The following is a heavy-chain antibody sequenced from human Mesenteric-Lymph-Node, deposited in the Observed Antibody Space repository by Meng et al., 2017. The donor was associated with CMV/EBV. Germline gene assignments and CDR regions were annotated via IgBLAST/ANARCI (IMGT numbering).Heavy chain of an antibody. D-gene: IGHD7-27*01. V-gene: IGHV1-18*01. CDR2: ISPYTGDT. Sequence: ASVKVSCKASGYTFSSYGISWVRQAPGQGLEWMGWISPYTGDTNYAQKLQGRVTVTIDTSTSTGYMELRSLRSDDTAVYYCARDATGGYGLDYWGQGTLVTVSS. CDR1: GYTFSSYG. CDR3: ARDATGGYGLDY. J-gene: IGHJ4*02.